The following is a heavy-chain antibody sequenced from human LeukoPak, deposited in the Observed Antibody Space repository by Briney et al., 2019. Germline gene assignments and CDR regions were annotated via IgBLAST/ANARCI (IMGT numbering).Heavy chain of an antibody. CDR2: ISSNGGNT. Sequence: GSLRLSCSASGFTFSDYAMFWVRQAPGKGLEYVSAISSNGGNTYYADSVKGRFTISRDNSKNTADLQINRLRSEDRALYYCATGQMFTSGGFDYWGRGTLVIVSS. CDR1: GFTFSDYA. J-gene: IGHJ4*02. V-gene: IGHV3-64*04. CDR3: ATGQMFTSGGFDY. D-gene: IGHD6-19*01.